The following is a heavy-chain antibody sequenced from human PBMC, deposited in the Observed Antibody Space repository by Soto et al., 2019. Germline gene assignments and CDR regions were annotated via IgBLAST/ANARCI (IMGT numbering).Heavy chain of an antibody. CDR2: IKQDGSEK. Sequence: PGGSLRLSCAASGFTFSSYWMSWVRKAPGKGLEWVANIKQDGSEKYYVDSVKGRFTISRDNAKNSLYLQMNSLRAEDTAVYYCARDWGIVGAPNWFDPWGQGTLVTVSS. CDR1: GFTFSSYW. D-gene: IGHD1-26*01. V-gene: IGHV3-7*01. CDR3: ARDWGIVGAPNWFDP. J-gene: IGHJ5*02.